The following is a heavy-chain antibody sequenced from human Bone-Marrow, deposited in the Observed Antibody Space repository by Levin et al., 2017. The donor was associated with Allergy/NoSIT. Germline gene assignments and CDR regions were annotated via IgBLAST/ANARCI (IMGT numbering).Heavy chain of an antibody. CDR2: ISSNGGST. V-gene: IGHV3-64*02. J-gene: IGHJ4*02. D-gene: IGHD2-2*01. Sequence: GGSLRLSCAASGFTFSSYAMHWVRQAPGKGLEYVSAISSNGGSTYYADSVKGRFTISRDNSKNTLYLQMGSLRAEDMAVYYCARDLPALIQYCSSTSCHRVYFDYWGQGTLVTVSS. CDR1: GFTFSSYA. CDR3: ARDLPALIQYCSSTSCHRVYFDY.